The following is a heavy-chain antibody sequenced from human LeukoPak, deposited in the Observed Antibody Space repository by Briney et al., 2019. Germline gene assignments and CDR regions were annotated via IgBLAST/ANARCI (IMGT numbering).Heavy chain of an antibody. D-gene: IGHD4-17*01. CDR2: IWYDGSNK. J-gene: IGHJ4*02. CDR1: GFTFSSYG. Sequence: GGSPRLSCAASGFTFSSYGMHWVRQAPGKGLEWVAVIWYDGSNKYYADSVKGRFTISRDNSKNTLYLQMNSLRAEDTAVYYCARSTVTTPLDYWGQGTLVTVSS. V-gene: IGHV3-33*01. CDR3: ARSTVTTPLDY.